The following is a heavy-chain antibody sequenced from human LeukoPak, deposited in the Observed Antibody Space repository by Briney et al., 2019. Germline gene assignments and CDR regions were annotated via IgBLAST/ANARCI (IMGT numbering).Heavy chain of an antibody. CDR1: GYSFTNYW. CDR2: IYPGDSDT. V-gene: IGHV5-51*01. CDR3: ARRSRASSFDP. Sequence: GESLKISCKGSGYSFTNYWIAWVRQLPGKGLEWMGIIYPGDSDTRYSPSFQGQVTISADKSIRTAYLQWSSLKASDTAMYYCARRSRASSFDPWGQGTLVTVSS. D-gene: IGHD2-15*01. J-gene: IGHJ5*02.